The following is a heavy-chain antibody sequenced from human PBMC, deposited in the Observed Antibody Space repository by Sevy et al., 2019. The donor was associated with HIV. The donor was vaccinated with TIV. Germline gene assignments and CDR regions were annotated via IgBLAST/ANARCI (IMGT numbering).Heavy chain of an antibody. V-gene: IGHV4-59*01. J-gene: IGHJ6*02. D-gene: IGHD4-17*01. CDR2: IYYSGFT. Sequence: SETLSLTCSVSGDSIIGYYWSWIRQPPGKGLQWIGYIYYSGFTNYNPSLKSRVTISEDTSKNQLSLKVTSVTAADTAVYYCARTTPYYYYPVDVWGQGTTVTVSS. CDR1: GDSIIGYY. CDR3: ARTTPYYYYPVDV.